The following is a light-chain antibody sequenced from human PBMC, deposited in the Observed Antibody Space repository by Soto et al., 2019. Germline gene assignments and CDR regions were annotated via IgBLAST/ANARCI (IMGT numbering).Light chain of an antibody. Sequence: EIVLTQSPASLSLSPGERVTLSCRASQSIGTYLAWYQQKPGQAPRLLMYDASKRATGIPARFSGSGSGTDFTLTISSLEPEDFAVYYCQQRPTWAFGQGTKV. CDR2: DAS. CDR3: QQRPTWA. V-gene: IGKV3-11*01. CDR1: QSIGTY. J-gene: IGKJ1*01.